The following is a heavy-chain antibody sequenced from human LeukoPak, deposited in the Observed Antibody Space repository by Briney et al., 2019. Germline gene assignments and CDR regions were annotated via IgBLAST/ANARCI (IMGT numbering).Heavy chain of an antibody. J-gene: IGHJ6*03. D-gene: IGHD5-24*01. CDR3: AKDRRGDYYYYMDV. V-gene: IGHV3-30*02. CDR1: GFTFSSYG. CDR2: IRYDGSNK. Sequence: GGSLRLPCAASGFTFSSYGMHWVRQAPGKGLEWVAFIRYDGSNKYYADSVKGRFTISRDNSKNTLYLQMNSLRAEDTAVYYCAKDRRGDYYYYMDVWGKGTTVTVSS.